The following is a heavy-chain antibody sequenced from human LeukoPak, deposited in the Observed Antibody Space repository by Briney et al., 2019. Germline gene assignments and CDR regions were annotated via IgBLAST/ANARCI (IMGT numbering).Heavy chain of an antibody. CDR3: AKAEQIFDY. CDR1: GFTFSSDA. J-gene: IGHJ4*02. V-gene: IGHV3-23*01. D-gene: IGHD1/OR15-1a*01. CDR2: ISGSGGST. Sequence: HPGGSLRLSCAACGFTFSSDAMSWVRHAPGKGLEWVSAISGSGGSTYYADSVKGRFTISRDNSKNTLYLQMNSLRAEDTAVYYCAKAEQIFDYWGQGTLVTVSS.